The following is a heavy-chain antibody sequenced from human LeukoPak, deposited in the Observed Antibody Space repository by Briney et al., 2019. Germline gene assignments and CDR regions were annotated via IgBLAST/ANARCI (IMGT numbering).Heavy chain of an antibody. CDR1: GGSVSSGSYY. V-gene: IGHV4-61*01. J-gene: IGHJ3*02. CDR2: IYYSGST. CDR3: ARGSFGGVIPQDDAFDI. Sequence: SETLSLTCTVSGGSVSSGSYYWSWIRQPPGKGLEWIGYIYYSGSTNYNPSLKSRVTISVDTSKNQFSLKLSSVTAADTVVYYCARGSFGGVIPQDDAFDIWGQGTMVTVSS. D-gene: IGHD3-16*02.